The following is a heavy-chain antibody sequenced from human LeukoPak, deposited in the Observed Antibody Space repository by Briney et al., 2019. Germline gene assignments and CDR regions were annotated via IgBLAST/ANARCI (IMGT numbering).Heavy chain of an antibody. D-gene: IGHD3-16*02. J-gene: IGHJ4*02. V-gene: IGHV3-30-3*01. Sequence: GGSLRLSCAASGFTFSSYAMHWVRQAPGKGLEWVAVISYDGSNKYYADSVKGRFTISRDNSKNTLYLQMNSLRAEDTAVYYCARGGHYDYVWGSYRYQGQIDYWGQGTLVTVSS. CDR3: ARGGHYDYVWGSYRYQGQIDY. CDR2: ISYDGSNK. CDR1: GFTFSSYA.